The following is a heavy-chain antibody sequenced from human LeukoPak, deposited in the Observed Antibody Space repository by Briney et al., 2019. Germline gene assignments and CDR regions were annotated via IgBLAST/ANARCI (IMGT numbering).Heavy chain of an antibody. Sequence: ETLSLTCTVSGGSISSYYWSWIRQAPGKGLEWVGRIKSKTDGGTTGYAAPVKGRFTISRDDSKNTLYLQMNSLKTEDTAVYYCTTWHYYDTSGYFTAVDYWGQGTLVTVSS. J-gene: IGHJ4*02. D-gene: IGHD3-22*01. CDR2: IKSKTDGGTT. CDR1: GGSISSYY. V-gene: IGHV3-15*07. CDR3: TTWHYYDTSGYFTAVDY.